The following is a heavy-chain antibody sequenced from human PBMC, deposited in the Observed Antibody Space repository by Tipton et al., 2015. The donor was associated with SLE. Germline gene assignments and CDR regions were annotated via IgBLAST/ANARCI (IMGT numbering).Heavy chain of an antibody. CDR1: GGSISGYY. J-gene: IGHJ4*02. V-gene: IGHV4-59*01. CDR3: ARGGLGSDLRGSIYFGS. CDR2: INYSGNT. D-gene: IGHD7-27*01. Sequence: LRLSCTVSGGSISGYYWNWIRQPPGKGLEWVGYINYSGNTNYNPSLKSRVTIPVDTSKTHFSLRLNSVTAADTAVYYCARGGLGSDLRGSIYFGSWGQGTLVTVSS.